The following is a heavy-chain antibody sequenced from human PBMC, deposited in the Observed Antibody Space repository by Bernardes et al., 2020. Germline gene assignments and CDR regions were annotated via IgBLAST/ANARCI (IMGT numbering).Heavy chain of an antibody. CDR2: INPNSGGT. V-gene: IGHV1-2*04. Sequence: ASVKVSCKASGYTFTGYYMHWVRQAPGQGLEWMGWINPNSGGTNYAQKFQGWVTMTRDTSISTAYMELSRLRSDDTAVYYCARSLVVAGTVGDCSPGYWGQGTLVTVSS. D-gene: IGHD6-19*01. CDR1: GYTFTGYY. CDR3: ARSLVVAGTVGDCSPGY. J-gene: IGHJ4*02.